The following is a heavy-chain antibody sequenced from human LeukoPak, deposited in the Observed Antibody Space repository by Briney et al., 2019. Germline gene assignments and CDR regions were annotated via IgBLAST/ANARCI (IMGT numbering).Heavy chain of an antibody. D-gene: IGHD3-3*01. CDR1: GYTFTGYY. CDR3: ARGSTKHDFWSGYYY. J-gene: IGHJ4*02. CDR2: INPNSGGT. Sequence: ASVKVSCKASGYTFTGYYMHWVRQAPGQGLEWMGWINPNSGGTNYAQKLQGRVTMTRDTSISTAYMELSRLRSDDTAVYYCARGSTKHDFWSGYYYWGQGTLVTVSS. V-gene: IGHV1-2*02.